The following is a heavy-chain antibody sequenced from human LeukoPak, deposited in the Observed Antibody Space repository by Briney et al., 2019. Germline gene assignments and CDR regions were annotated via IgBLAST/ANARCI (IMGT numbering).Heavy chain of an antibody. J-gene: IGHJ5*02. CDR2: IIPIFGTA. CDR1: GGTFSSYA. D-gene: IGHD3-10*01. CDR3: ARGLLLWFGEFET. V-gene: IGHV1-69*05. Sequence: ASVKVSCKASGGTFSSYAISWVRQAPGQGLEWMGGIIPIFGTANYAQKFQGRVTMTRNTSISTAYMELSSLRSEDTAVYYCARGLLLWFGEFETWGQGTLVTVSS.